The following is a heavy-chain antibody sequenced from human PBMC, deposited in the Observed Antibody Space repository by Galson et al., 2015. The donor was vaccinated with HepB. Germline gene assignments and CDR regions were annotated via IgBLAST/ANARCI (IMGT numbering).Heavy chain of an antibody. V-gene: IGHV4-4*09. CDR2: IHSSGAT. J-gene: IGHJ5*02. Sequence: LRLSCAASGFTFSRYWMSWVRQAPGKGLEWIGYIHSSGATHYNPSLKSRPAISVDMSKTHFSLNLTSVTAADTAVYYCARGPRGLRWFDPWGQGTLVIVSS. CDR3: ARGPRGLRWFDP. CDR1: GFTFSRYW. D-gene: IGHD4-17*01.